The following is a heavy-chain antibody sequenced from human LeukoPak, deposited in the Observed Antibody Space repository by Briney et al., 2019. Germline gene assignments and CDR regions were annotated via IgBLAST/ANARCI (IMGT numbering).Heavy chain of an antibody. CDR3: ARHWNDHKVFEY. Sequence: SETLSPTCAVSGYSISRGYYWGWIRQPPGKGLEWIASVYQSGNTYYNPSLKSRVTISVDTSKNQFSLKLSSVTAADTALYYCARHWNDHKVFEYWGQGTLVTVSS. J-gene: IGHJ4*02. CDR2: VYQSGNT. CDR1: GYSISRGYY. V-gene: IGHV4-38-2*01. D-gene: IGHD1-1*01.